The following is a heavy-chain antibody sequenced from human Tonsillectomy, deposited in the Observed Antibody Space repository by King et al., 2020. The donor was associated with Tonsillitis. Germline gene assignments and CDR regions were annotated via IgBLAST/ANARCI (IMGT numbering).Heavy chain of an antibody. CDR3: ARSIDYGDYRYFDL. D-gene: IGHD4-17*01. CDR2: IIPIFGTS. Sequence: QLVQSGAEVKKPGSSVKVSCEASGGTFSSYAISWVRQAPGQGLGWMGGIIPIFGTSNYAQKFQGRVTITADKSTSTAYMELSSLRSEDTAVYYCARSIDYGDYRYFDLWGRGTLVTVSS. J-gene: IGHJ2*01. V-gene: IGHV1-69*06. CDR1: GGTFSSYA.